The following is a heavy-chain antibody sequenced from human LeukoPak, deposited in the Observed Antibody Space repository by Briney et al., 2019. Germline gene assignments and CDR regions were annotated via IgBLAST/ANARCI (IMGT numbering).Heavy chain of an antibody. D-gene: IGHD5-24*01. CDR2: IQYDGSNK. V-gene: IGHV3-30*02. CDR1: GFTFSSYG. CDR3: AKDRQLTS. J-gene: IGHJ3*01. Sequence: GGSLRLSCVASGFTFSSYGIHWVRQAPGKGLEWVAFIQYDGSNKYYADPVKGRFTISRDNSKNTLYLQMNSLRAEDTAVYYCAKDRQLTSWGQGTMVTVSS.